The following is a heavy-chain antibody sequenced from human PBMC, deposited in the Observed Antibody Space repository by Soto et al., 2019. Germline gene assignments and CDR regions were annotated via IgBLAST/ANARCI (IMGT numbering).Heavy chain of an antibody. V-gene: IGHV3-15*07. D-gene: IGHD6-6*01. Sequence: GGSLRLSCAASGFTFSNAWMNWVRQAPGKGLEWVGRIKSKTDGGTTDYAAPVKGRFTISRDDSKNTLYLQMNSLKTEDTAVYYCTTDWGYSSSSKAYYYYGMDVWGQGTTVTVSS. CDR2: IKSKTDGGTT. CDR1: GFTFSNAW. J-gene: IGHJ6*02. CDR3: TTDWGYSSSSKAYYYYGMDV.